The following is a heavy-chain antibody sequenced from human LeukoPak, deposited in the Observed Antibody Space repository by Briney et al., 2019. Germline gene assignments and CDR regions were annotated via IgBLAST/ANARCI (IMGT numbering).Heavy chain of an antibody. Sequence: PSETLSLTCAVYGGSFSGYYWSWIRQPPGKGLEWIGYIYYSGSTNYNPSLKSRVTISVDTSKNQFSLKLSSVTAADTAVYYCARDSDYYDSSGYYDYWGQGTLVTVSS. V-gene: IGHV4-59*01. CDR3: ARDSDYYDSSGYYDY. D-gene: IGHD3-22*01. CDR2: IYYSGST. CDR1: GGSFSGYY. J-gene: IGHJ4*02.